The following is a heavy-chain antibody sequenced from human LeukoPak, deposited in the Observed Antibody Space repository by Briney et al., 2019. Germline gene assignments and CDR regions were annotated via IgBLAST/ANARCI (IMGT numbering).Heavy chain of an antibody. V-gene: IGHV1-46*01. CDR1: GYTFTSYY. D-gene: IGHD4-17*01. CDR3: ARDLVSEEYGDYVFSDY. J-gene: IGHJ4*02. CDR2: INPSGGST. Sequence: GASVKVSCKASGYTFTSYYMHWVRQAPGQGLEWMGIINPSGGSTSYAQKFQGRVTMTRDTSTSTVYMELSSLRSEDTAVYYCARDLVSEEYGDYVFSDYWGQGTLVTVSS.